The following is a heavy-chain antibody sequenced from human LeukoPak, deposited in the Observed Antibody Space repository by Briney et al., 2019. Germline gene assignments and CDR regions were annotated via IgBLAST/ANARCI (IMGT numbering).Heavy chain of an antibody. D-gene: IGHD4-17*01. J-gene: IGHJ4*02. CDR1: GYTFSSSW. CDR2: IYPGDSDT. V-gene: IGHV5-51*01. Sequence: GESLKISCKGSGYTFSSSWIGWVRQMPGKGLEWMGIIYPGDSDTRYSPSFQGQVTISADKSINTAYLQWSSLKATDTGMYFCARQYGRPYDYWGQGTLVTVS. CDR3: ARQYGRPYDY.